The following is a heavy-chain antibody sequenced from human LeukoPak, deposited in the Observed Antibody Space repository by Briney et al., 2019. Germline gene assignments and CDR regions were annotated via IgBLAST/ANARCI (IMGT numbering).Heavy chain of an antibody. V-gene: IGHV4-34*12. J-gene: IGHJ5*02. Sequence: SETLSLTCGVYGGSFSGYYWSWIRQPPGKGLEWIGEIVHSGSTNYNPSLKSRVTISVDTSKNQFSLKLSSVTAADTAVYYCASWTGIAAAGTGWFDPWGQGTLVTVSS. CDR1: GGSFSGYY. CDR3: ASWTGIAAAGTGWFDP. D-gene: IGHD6-13*01. CDR2: IVHSGST.